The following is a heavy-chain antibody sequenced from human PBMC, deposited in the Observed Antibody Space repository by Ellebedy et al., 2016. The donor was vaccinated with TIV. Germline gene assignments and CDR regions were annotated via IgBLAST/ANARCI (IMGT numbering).Heavy chain of an antibody. Sequence: GESLKISCAASGFTTFSNYWMHWVRQAPGKGLVWVSRINSDGSTASYADSVKGRFTISRDNAEKTLHLQMNALRAEDTAVYYCVSGFRMDVWGQGTTVTVSS. J-gene: IGHJ6*02. CDR1: GFTTFSNYW. V-gene: IGHV3-74*01. CDR2: INSDGSTA. CDR3: VSGFRMDV. D-gene: IGHD2/OR15-2a*01.